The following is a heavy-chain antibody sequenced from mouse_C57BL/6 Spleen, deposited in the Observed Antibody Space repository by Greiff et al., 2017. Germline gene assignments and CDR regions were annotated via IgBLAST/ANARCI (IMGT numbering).Heavy chain of an antibody. J-gene: IGHJ2*01. Sequence: SGPVLVKPGASVKMSCKASGYTFTDYYMNWVKQSHGKSLEWIGVINPYNGGTSYNQKFKGKATLTVDKSSSTAYMELNSLTSEDSAVYYCARSRTVFDYWGQGTTLTVSS. V-gene: IGHV1-19*01. CDR3: ARSRTVFDY. CDR1: GYTFTDYY. CDR2: INPYNGGT. D-gene: IGHD3-1*01.